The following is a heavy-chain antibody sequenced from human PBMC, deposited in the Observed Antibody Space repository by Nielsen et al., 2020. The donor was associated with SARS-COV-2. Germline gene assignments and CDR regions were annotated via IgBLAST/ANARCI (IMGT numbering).Heavy chain of an antibody. Sequence: SLKISCAASGFIFDDYAMHWVRQAPGKGPEWVSGISSRIPSVRYADTVKGRFTISRDNAKNSLYLQMNSLRPEDTALYYCAKDIGTTVTTRGNAFDIWGQGTMVTVSS. CDR1: GFIFDDYA. CDR2: ISSRIPSV. J-gene: IGHJ3*02. V-gene: IGHV3-9*01. D-gene: IGHD4-17*01. CDR3: AKDIGTTVTTRGNAFDI.